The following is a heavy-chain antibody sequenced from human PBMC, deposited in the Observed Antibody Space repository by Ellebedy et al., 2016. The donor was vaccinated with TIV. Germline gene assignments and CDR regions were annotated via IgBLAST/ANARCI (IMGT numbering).Heavy chain of an antibody. CDR3: ARAAVESRSDY. CDR2: ISAYNGNA. CDR1: GYTFTSYG. Sequence: AASVKVSCKASGYTFTSYGISWVRQAPGQGLEWMGWISAYNGNANYAQKIQGRVTMTTDTSTSTAYMELRSLRSDDTAVYYCARAAVESRSDYWGQGTLVTVSS. D-gene: IGHD3-3*01. V-gene: IGHV1-18*01. J-gene: IGHJ4*02.